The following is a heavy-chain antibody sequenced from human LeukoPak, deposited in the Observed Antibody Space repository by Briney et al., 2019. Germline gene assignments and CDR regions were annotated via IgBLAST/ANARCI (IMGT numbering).Heavy chain of an antibody. J-gene: IGHJ4*02. CDR1: GFTFSSYW. CDR3: ATDRPQTTVTLDY. CDR2: IKQDGSEK. D-gene: IGHD4-17*01. Sequence: PGGSLRLSCTASGFTFSSYWMNWVRQAPGKGLEWVANIKQDGSEKYYVDSVKGRFTISRDNAKKSLYLQMNSLRAEDTAVYYCATDRPQTTVTLDYWGQGTLVTVSS. V-gene: IGHV3-7*05.